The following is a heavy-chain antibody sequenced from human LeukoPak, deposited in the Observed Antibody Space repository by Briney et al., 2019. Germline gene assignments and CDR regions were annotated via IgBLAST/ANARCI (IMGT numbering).Heavy chain of an antibody. V-gene: IGHV4-39*07. J-gene: IGHJ5*02. CDR2: IYYSGST. CDR1: GGSISSSSYY. CDR3: ARGSRRFDP. Sequence: SETLSLTCTVSGGSISSSSYYWGWIRQPPGKGLEWIGSIYYSGSTYYNLSLKSRVTISVDTSKNQFSLKLSSVTAADTAVYYCARGSRRFDPWGQGTLVTVSS.